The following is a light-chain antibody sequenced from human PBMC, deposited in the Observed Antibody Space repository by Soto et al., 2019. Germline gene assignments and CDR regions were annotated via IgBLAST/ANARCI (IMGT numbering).Light chain of an antibody. J-gene: IGKJ3*01. V-gene: IGKV3-11*01. CDR3: QQRSNPFT. Sequence: IVLTQSPATLSLSPGERATLSCRASQSISNYLAWYQQKPGQAPRLLIYDAFNRAAGIPARFSGSGSGTDFILTISSLEPEDFAVYYCQQRSNPFTFGPGTKVDI. CDR2: DAF. CDR1: QSISNY.